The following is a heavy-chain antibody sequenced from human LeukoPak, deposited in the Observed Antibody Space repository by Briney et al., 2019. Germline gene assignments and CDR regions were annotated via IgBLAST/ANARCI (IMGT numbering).Heavy chain of an antibody. CDR1: GFTFSSYW. V-gene: IGHV3-74*01. D-gene: IGHD1-1*01. Sequence: PSGGSLRLSCAASGFTFSSYWMHWVRQAPGKGLVWVSRINSDGSITTYADSVKGRFTISRDDAKNTLYLQMNTLRAEDTAVYYCTRGTGTTFDYWGQGTLVTVSS. J-gene: IGHJ4*02. CDR3: TRGTGTTFDY. CDR2: INSDGSIT.